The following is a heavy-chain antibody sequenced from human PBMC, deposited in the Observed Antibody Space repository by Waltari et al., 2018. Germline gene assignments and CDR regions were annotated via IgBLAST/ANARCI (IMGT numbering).Heavy chain of an antibody. V-gene: IGHV4-4*02. Sequence: QLQLQQSGPGLVKPSESLSLTCTVSGDSMSSSYWWSWVRKSPGKGLEWIGQINRSGRTNYHPAFETRVIVSIDTCNNQFSLKFPSATAADTAVYYCARDRGRAIYLDSWGQGTLVTVSP. CDR3: ARDRGRAIYLDS. CDR2: INRSGRT. D-gene: IGHD2-15*01. CDR1: GDSMSSSYW. J-gene: IGHJ4*02.